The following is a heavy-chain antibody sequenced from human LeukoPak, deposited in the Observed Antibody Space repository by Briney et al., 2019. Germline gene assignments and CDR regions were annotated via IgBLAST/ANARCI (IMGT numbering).Heavy chain of an antibody. V-gene: IGHV1-8*01. CDR1: GYTFTSYD. CDR2: MNPNSGNT. J-gene: IGHJ5*02. CDR3: ARTYFYDNKKGNWFDP. D-gene: IGHD3-22*01. Sequence: ASVKVSCKASGYTFTSYDINWVRQATGQRLEWMGWMNPNSGNTGYAQKFQGRVTMTRNTSISTAYMELSSLRSEDTAVYYCARTYFYDNKKGNWFDPWGQGPLVTVPS.